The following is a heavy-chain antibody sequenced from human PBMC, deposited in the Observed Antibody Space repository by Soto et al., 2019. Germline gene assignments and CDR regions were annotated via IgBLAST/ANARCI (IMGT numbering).Heavy chain of an antibody. CDR3: ARQRGRRTYYYSYGMDV. Sequence: EVQLVESGGGLVQPGGSLRLSCTASGFTFSSYWMSWVRQAPGKGLEWVANIKHDGSEKNYVDSVKGRFTISTDNAKNSVFLQMNSLRAEDTAVDYCARQRGRRTYYYSYGMDVWGQGTTVTVSS. CDR2: IKHDGSEK. CDR1: GFTFSSYW. J-gene: IGHJ6*02. V-gene: IGHV3-7*01.